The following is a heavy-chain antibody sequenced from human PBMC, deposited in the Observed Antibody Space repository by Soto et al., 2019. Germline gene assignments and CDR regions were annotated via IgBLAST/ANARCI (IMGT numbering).Heavy chain of an antibody. Sequence: EVQLVESGGGLVQPGGSLRLSCVGSEFTFSNYEMNWVRQAPGKGLGWVLYISYTGSTIYYADSVRGRFTISRDNSKNSLYLQMNSLRAEDTAVYYCARGLRNYYDRSGLHYWGQGTLVTVSS. V-gene: IGHV3-48*03. J-gene: IGHJ4*02. CDR2: ISYTGSTI. D-gene: IGHD3-22*01. CDR3: ARGLRNYYDRSGLHY. CDR1: EFTFSNYE.